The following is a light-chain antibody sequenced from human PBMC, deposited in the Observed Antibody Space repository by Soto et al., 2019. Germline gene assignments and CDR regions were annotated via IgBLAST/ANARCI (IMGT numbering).Light chain of an antibody. CDR2: GAS. CDR1: QSVTID. Sequence: EVVMTQSPVTLSVSPGERATLSCRASQSVTIDLAWYQQKPGQAPSLLIFGASTRATGIPARFSGTGSGTEYDLTISSLQSEDFAVYYCQQYNQWPLTFGQGTRLEIK. J-gene: IGKJ5*01. V-gene: IGKV3-15*01. CDR3: QQYNQWPLT.